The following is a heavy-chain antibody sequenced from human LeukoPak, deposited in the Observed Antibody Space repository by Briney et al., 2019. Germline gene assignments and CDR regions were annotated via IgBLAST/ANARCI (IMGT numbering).Heavy chain of an antibody. V-gene: IGHV1-2*02. CDR1: GYTFIDYY. Sequence: ASVKVSCKATGYTFIDYYMHWVRQAPGQGLEWMGWINPNSGGTNYAQNFQGRVTMTRDTSIRTVYMELSRLRSDDTAVYYCANTYALGNYYKGGFDPWGQGTLVTVSS. CDR2: INPNSGGT. D-gene: IGHD3-10*01. CDR3: ANTYALGNYYKGGFDP. J-gene: IGHJ5*02.